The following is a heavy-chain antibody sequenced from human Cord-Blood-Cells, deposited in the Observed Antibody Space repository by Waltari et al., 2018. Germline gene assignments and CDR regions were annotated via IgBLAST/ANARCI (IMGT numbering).Heavy chain of an antibody. CDR2: MNPHSANT. D-gene: IGHD6-19*01. Sequence: QVQLVQSGAEVKKPGASVKVSCKASGYTFTSYDFNWVRQATGQGLEWMGWMNPHSANTGYAQKFQGRVTMTRNTSISTAYMELSSRRSEDTAVYYCARFDTYSSGWYYFDYWGQGTLVTVSS. CDR3: ARFDTYSSGWYYFDY. CDR1: GYTFTSYD. J-gene: IGHJ4*02. V-gene: IGHV1-8*01.